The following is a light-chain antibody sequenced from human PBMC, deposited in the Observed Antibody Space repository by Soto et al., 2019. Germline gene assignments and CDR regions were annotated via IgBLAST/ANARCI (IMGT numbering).Light chain of an antibody. J-gene: IGKJ2*01. CDR2: GAS. CDR1: QSVNSN. CDR3: QHYNDWGT. V-gene: IGKV3-15*01. Sequence: EIVMTQSPATLSVSPGERATLSCRAGQSVNSNLAWYQQKPGQAPRLLIYGASTRATGIPARFSGSGFGTEFTLTISSLQSEDFVTYYCQHYNDWGTFGQGTKLEIK.